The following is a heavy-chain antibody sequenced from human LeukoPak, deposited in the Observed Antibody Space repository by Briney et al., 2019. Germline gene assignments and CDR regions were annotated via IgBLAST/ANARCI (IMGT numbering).Heavy chain of an antibody. V-gene: IGHV3-21*01. CDR1: GFTFSSYS. D-gene: IGHD2-2*01. Sequence: GGSLRLPCAASGFTFSSYSMNWVRQAPGKGLEWVSSISSSSSYIYYADSVKGRFTISRDNAKNSLYLQMNSLGAEDTAVYYCSREVSEACSSTSCLYYFDYWGQGTLVTVSS. J-gene: IGHJ4*02. CDR3: SREVSEACSSTSCLYYFDY. CDR2: ISSSSSYI.